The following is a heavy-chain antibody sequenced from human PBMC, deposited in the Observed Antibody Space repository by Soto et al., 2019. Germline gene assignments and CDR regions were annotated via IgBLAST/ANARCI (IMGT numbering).Heavy chain of an antibody. CDR3: ARVSYSGNWFVHSVAGPNWFDP. CDR1: GGTFSSYA. J-gene: IGHJ5*02. V-gene: IGHV1-69*10. Sequence: SVKVSCKASGGTFSSYAISWVRQAPGQGLEWMGGIIPSGGSTSYAQKFQGRVTMTADTSTSTASMELRSLRSDDTAVYYCARVSYSGNWFVHSVAGPNWFDPWGQGTLVTVSS. CDR2: IIPSGGST. D-gene: IGHD6-13*01.